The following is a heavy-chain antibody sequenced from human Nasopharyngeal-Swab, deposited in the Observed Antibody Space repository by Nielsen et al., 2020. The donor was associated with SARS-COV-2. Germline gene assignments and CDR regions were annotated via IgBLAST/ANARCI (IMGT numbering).Heavy chain of an antibody. V-gene: IGHV4-34*01. CDR3: ARGLGDSSGWYTSTRYNWFDP. Sequence: GSLRLSCAVYGGSFSGYYWSWIRQPPGKGLEWIGEINHSGSTNYNSSLKSRVTISIDTSKNQFSLKLSSVTAAGTAVYYCARGLGDSSGWYTSTRYNWFDPWGQGTLVTVSS. CDR2: INHSGST. J-gene: IGHJ5*02. D-gene: IGHD6-19*01. CDR1: GGSFSGYY.